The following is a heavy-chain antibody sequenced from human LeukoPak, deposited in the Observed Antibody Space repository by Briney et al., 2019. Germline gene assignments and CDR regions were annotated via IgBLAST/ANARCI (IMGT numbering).Heavy chain of an antibody. CDR1: GFTISGYT. CDR2: INSNGDST. J-gene: IGHJ4*02. CDR3: ARETAGTFDY. D-gene: IGHD3-10*01. Sequence: PGGSLRLSCAASGFTISGYTMHWVRQAPGKGMQSVSAINSNGDSTYYANSVKGRFTISRDNSKNTLYLQMGSLRAEDMAVYHCARETAGTFDYWGQGNLVTVSS. V-gene: IGHV3-64*01.